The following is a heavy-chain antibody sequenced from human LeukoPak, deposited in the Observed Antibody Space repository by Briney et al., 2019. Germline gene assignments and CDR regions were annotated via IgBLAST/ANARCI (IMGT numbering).Heavy chain of an antibody. Sequence: GGSLSLSCAASGFTFSSYGMHWVRQAPGKGLEWVAVIWYDGSNKYYADSVKGRFTISRDNSKNTLYLQMNSLRAEDTAVYYCSTGSAPSRDFDYWGQGTLVTVSS. CDR3: STGSAPSRDFDY. J-gene: IGHJ4*02. V-gene: IGHV3-33*01. CDR2: IWYDGSNK. D-gene: IGHD1-1*01. CDR1: GFTFSSYG.